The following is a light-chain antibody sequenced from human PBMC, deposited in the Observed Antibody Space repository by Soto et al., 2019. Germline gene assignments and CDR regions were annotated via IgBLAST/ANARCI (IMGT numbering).Light chain of an antibody. J-gene: IGKJ1*01. Sequence: EIVMTQSPLSLPVTPGEPASISCRSSQSLLHSNGHYYLDWYLQKRGQSPQLLIYLGSNRATGIPARFSGGGSGTEFTLTISSLQSEDSAVYYCKQYNNWPPEWTFGQGSKG. V-gene: IGKV2-28*01. CDR2: LGS. CDR1: QSLLHSNGHYY. CDR3: KQYNNWPPEWT.